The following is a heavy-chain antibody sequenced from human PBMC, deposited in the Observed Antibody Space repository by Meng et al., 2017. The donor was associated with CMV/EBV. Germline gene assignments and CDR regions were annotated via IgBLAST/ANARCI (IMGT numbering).Heavy chain of an antibody. CDR3: ARAGVAYCSSTSCYGYFDY. CDR1: GGTFSSYA. CDR2: IIPILGIA. V-gene: IGHV1-69*10. Sequence: SVKVSCKASGGTFSSYAISWVRQAPGQGLEWMGGIIPILGIANYAQKFQGRVTITADKSTSTAYMELSSLRSEDTAVYYCARAGVAYCSSTSCYGYFDYWGQGTLVTVSS. J-gene: IGHJ4*02. D-gene: IGHD2-2*01.